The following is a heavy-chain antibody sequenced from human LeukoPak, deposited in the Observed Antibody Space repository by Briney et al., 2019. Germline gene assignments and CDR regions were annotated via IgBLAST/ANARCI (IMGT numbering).Heavy chain of an antibody. CDR3: ARHMLGGKRSFDS. CDR1: GGSFSGYY. Sequence: SDTLSLPCAVYGGSFSGYYWRWIRQPPGKGLEWIGEINHSGSTNYNPSLKSRVTISVDTSKNQFSLKLSSVTAADTAVYYCARHMLGGKRSFDSWGQGTLVTVSS. D-gene: IGHD4-23*01. V-gene: IGHV4-34*01. J-gene: IGHJ4*02. CDR2: INHSGST.